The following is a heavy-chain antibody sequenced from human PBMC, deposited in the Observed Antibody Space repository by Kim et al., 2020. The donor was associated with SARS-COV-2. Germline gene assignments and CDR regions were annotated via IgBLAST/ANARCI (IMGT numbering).Heavy chain of an antibody. CDR2: IYYSGCT. CDR1: GGSISSGGYY. Sequence: SETLSLTCTVSGGSISSGGYYWSWIRQHPGKGLEWIGYIYYSGCTYYNPSLKSRVTISVDTSKNQFSLKLSSVTAADTAVYYCERGGGRSGYDSDYWGQGTLVTVSS. CDR3: ERGGGRSGYDSDY. J-gene: IGHJ4*02. D-gene: IGHD5-12*01. V-gene: IGHV4-31*03.